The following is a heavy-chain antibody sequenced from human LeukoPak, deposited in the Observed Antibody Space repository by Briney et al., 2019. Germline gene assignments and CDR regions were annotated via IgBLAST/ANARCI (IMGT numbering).Heavy chain of an antibody. Sequence: SEALSLTCAVYGGSFSGYYWSWIRQPPGKGLEWIGEINHSGSTNYNPSLKSRVTISVDTSKNQFSLKLSSVTAADTAVYYCARGRYSGSSCYYYYYMDVWGKGTTVTVSS. D-gene: IGHD1-26*01. J-gene: IGHJ6*03. V-gene: IGHV4-34*01. CDR3: ARGRYSGSSCYYYYYMDV. CDR1: GGSFSGYY. CDR2: INHSGST.